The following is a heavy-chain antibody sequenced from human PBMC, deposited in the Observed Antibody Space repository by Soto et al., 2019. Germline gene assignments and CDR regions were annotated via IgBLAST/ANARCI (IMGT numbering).Heavy chain of an antibody. CDR2: MQPKNGDT. D-gene: IGHD6-13*01. Sequence: VSVKGPCKAVGYPFSDYYLHWGRQTHGQGLEWMGYMQPKNGDTNYAQKFQGRVTMTRDTSISTAYMEMSSLTSDDTAVYYGARASRLVRYFDYWGQGILVTVSS. CDR3: ARASRLVRYFDY. V-gene: IGHV1-2*02. CDR1: GYPFSDYY. J-gene: IGHJ4*02.